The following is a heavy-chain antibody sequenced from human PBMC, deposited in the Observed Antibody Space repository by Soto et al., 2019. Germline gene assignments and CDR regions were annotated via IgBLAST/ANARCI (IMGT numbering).Heavy chain of an antibody. J-gene: IGHJ4*02. Sequence: QVQLVESGGGLVKPGGSLRLSCAASGFTFSDYYMSWIRQAPGKGLEWVSYISSSGSSIYYEDSVKGRFTISRDNAKNSLDLQLNSLRADDTAVYYYARDRRWQLPFDYWGQGTLVTVSS. D-gene: IGHD1-26*01. CDR1: GFTFSDYY. V-gene: IGHV3-11*01. CDR2: ISSSGSSI. CDR3: ARDRRWQLPFDY.